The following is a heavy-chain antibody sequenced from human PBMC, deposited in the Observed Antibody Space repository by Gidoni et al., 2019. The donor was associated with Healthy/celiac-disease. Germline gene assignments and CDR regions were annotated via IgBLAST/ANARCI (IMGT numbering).Heavy chain of an antibody. CDR1: GFTFSSYW. V-gene: IGHV3-74*01. Sequence: GFTFSSYWMHWVRQAPGKGLVWVSRINSDGSSTSYADSVKGRFTISRDNAKNTLYLQMNSLRAEDTAVYYCARGPYYDILTGYQKITQNWFDPWGQGTLVTVSS. CDR2: INSDGSST. CDR3: ARGPYYDILTGYQKITQNWFDP. J-gene: IGHJ5*02. D-gene: IGHD3-9*01.